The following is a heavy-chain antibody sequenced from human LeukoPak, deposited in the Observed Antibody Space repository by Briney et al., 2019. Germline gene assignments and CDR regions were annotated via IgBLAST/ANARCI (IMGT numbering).Heavy chain of an antibody. CDR2: INPNSGGT. V-gene: IGHV1-2*02. J-gene: IGHJ3*02. Sequence: ASVKVSCKASGYTFTGYYLHWVRQAPGQGLEWMGWINPNSGGTNYAQKFQGRVTLTRDTSISTAYMELSRLRSDDTAVYYCARVECSYGYDVFDIWGQGTMVTVSS. D-gene: IGHD5-18*01. CDR1: GYTFTGYY. CDR3: ARVECSYGYDVFDI.